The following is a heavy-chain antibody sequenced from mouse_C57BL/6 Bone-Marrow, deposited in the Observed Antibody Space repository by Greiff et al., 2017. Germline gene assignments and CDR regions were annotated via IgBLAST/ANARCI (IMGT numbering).Heavy chain of an antibody. Sequence: QFQLQQSGAELARPGASVKLSSKASGYTFTSSGISWVKQSTGQGLEWIGEIYPRSGNPYYNEKFKGKATLTADKSSSSAYVELRSLTSEDAAVYFCAKNRVYAMDYWGQGTSVTVSS. V-gene: IGHV1-81*01. J-gene: IGHJ4*01. CDR2: IYPRSGNP. CDR3: AKNRVYAMDY. CDR1: GYTFTSSG.